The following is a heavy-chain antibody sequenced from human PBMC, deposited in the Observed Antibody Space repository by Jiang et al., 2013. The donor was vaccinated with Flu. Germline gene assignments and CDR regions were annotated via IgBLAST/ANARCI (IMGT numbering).Heavy chain of an antibody. CDR3: ARGATTIFGVVINCYYYGMDV. J-gene: IGHJ6*02. CDR1: GYTFTSYY. V-gene: IGHV1-46*01. CDR2: INPSGGST. D-gene: IGHD3-3*01. Sequence: GAEVKKPGASVKVSCKASGYTFTSYYMHWVRQAPGQGLEWMGIINPSGGSTSYAQKFQGRVTMTRDTSTSTVYMELSSLRSEDTAVYYCARGATTIFGVVINCYYYGMDVWGQGTTVTVSS.